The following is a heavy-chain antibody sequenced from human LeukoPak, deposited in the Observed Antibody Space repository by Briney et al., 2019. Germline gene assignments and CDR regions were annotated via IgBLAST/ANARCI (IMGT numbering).Heavy chain of an antibody. CDR2: IYYSGST. D-gene: IGHD6-13*01. CDR3: ARDSGQQLLNY. V-gene: IGHV4-59*01. Sequence: PSGTLSLTSTVSRGSIISYFWSWIRQPPGRGVEWIGYIYYSGSTNYNPSLKSRVTISVDTSKNQFSLKLSSVTAADTAVYYCARDSGQQLLNYWGQGTLVTVSS. CDR1: RGSIISYF. J-gene: IGHJ4*02.